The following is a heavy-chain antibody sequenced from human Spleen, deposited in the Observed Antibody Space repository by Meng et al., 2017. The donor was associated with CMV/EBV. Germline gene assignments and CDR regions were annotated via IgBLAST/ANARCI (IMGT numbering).Heavy chain of an antibody. CDR1: GFIFTGSA. V-gene: IGHV3-73*01. Sequence: EPLSLTCTASGFIFTGSAIPWFRQASAKGLEWVGRIRREGRNNDATAYAASVTGRFTISRDDSKNTAYLQMNSLKTEDTAVYYCTRLLDAMDVWGQGTTVTVSS. CDR2: IRREGRNNDAT. CDR3: TRLLDAMDV. J-gene: IGHJ6*02.